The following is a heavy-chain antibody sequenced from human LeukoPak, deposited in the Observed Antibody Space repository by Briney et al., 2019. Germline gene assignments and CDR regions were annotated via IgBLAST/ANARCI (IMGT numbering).Heavy chain of an antibody. D-gene: IGHD6-13*01. Sequence: PSETLSLTCTVSGGSISSGSYYWSWIRQPAGKGLEWIGRIYTSGSTNYNPSLKSRVTISVDTSKNQFSLKLSSVTAADTAVYYCARVSWGYYYYYYMDVWGKGTTVTISS. V-gene: IGHV4-61*02. CDR2: IYTSGST. CDR3: ARVSWGYYYYYYMDV. CDR1: GGSISSGSYY. J-gene: IGHJ6*03.